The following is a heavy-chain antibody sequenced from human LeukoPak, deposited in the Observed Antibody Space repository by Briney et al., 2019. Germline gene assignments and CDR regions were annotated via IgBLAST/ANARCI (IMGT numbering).Heavy chain of an antibody. D-gene: IGHD3-10*01. Sequence: SETLSLTCAVYNGAFSGYYWSWIRQPPGNGLEWLGKINHTGSTNYNPSLKSRVAISVDTSKKQFSLRLRSVTAADTAVYYCASRGDYFDYWGQGTLVTVSS. CDR1: NGAFSGYY. CDR3: ASRGDYFDY. V-gene: IGHV4-34*01. CDR2: INHTGST. J-gene: IGHJ4*02.